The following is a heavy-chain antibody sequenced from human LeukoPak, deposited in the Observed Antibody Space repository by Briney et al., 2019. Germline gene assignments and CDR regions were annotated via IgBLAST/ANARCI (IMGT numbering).Heavy chain of an antibody. CDR2: IYYSGNT. CDR1: GGSISSYY. V-gene: IGHV4-59*08. J-gene: IGHJ2*01. CDR3: ARQGLDSGSSYWYFDL. D-gene: IGHD3-10*01. Sequence: PSETLSLTCTVSGGSISSYYWSWIWQPPGKGLEWIGYIYYSGNTNYNPSLKSRVPISADTSKNQFSLKLSSVTAADTAVYYCARQGLDSGSSYWYFDLWGRGTLVTVSS.